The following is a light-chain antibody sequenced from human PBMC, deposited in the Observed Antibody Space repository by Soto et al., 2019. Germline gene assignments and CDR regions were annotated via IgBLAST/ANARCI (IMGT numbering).Light chain of an antibody. CDR3: MQDTHWPII. Sequence: TQSPFSLPVTLGQPASISCRSSPSLISSNGKTYQNWYQQQQGQVPRRILYQVSNRDSGVPDRFSGSGSGSGTDFTLNISRVEAEDVGVYYCMQDTHWPIIFGQGTRLEIK. CDR1: PSLISSNGKTY. J-gene: IGKJ5*01. V-gene: IGKV2-30*01. CDR2: QVS.